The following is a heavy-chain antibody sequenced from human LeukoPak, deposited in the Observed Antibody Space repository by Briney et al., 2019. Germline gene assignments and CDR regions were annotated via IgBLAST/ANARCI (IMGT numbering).Heavy chain of an antibody. CDR3: ARGGGLDV. D-gene: IGHD3-16*01. J-gene: IGHJ6*02. CDR1: GFTFSSYW. Sequence: GGSLRLSCAASGFTFSSYWMNWARQAPGKGLEWVVSINHNGNVNYYVDSVKGRFTISRDDAKNSLYLQMSNLRAEDTAVYFCARGGGLDVWGQGATVTVSS. V-gene: IGHV3-7*03. CDR2: INHNGNVN.